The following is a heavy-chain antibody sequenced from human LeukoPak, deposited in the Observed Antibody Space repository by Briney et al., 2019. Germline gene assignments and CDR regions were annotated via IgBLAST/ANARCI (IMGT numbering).Heavy chain of an antibody. CDR1: GGSISSSSYY. J-gene: IGHJ2*01. CDR3: ETMVSWYFDL. CDR2: IYYSGST. V-gene: IGHV4-39*07. Sequence: SETLSLTCTVSGGSISSSSYYWGWIRQPPGKGLEWIGSIYYSGSTYYNPSLKSRVTISVDTSKNQFSLKLSSVTAADTAVYYCETMVSWYFDLWGRGTLVTVSP. D-gene: IGHD4/OR15-4a*01.